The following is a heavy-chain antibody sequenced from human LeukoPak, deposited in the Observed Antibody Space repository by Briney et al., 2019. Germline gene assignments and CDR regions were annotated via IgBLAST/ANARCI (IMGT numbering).Heavy chain of an antibody. V-gene: IGHV4-59*01. CDR1: GGFMSSNY. CDR2: IYYSGST. D-gene: IGHD3-3*01. Sequence: PSETLSLTCTVSGGFMSSNYWSWIRQPPGKGLEWIGYIYYSGSTNYNPSLKSRVSISVDASKNQFSLRLNSVTAADTAVYYCARDSGGSGYLWFDPWGQGTLVTVSS. J-gene: IGHJ5*02. CDR3: ARDSGGSGYLWFDP.